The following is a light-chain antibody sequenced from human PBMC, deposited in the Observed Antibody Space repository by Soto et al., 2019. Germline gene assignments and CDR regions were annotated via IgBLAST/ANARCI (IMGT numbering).Light chain of an antibody. CDR1: QSISSW. CDR3: QQYHSYST. Sequence: DIQMTQSPSTLSASVGDRVTITCRASQSISSWLAWYQQKPGKAPKLLIHKASSLESGVPSRFSGSGSGTEFTLTISSLQPDDFEPYYCQQYHSYSTFGQGTKVEIK. V-gene: IGKV1-5*03. CDR2: KAS. J-gene: IGKJ1*01.